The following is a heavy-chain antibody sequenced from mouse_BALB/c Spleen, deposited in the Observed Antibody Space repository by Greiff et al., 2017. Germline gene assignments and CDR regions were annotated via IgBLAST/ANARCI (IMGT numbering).Heavy chain of an antibody. CDR3: ARDAPYDYGTLDY. J-gene: IGHJ2*01. CDR1: GFTFSSYG. CDR2: INSNGGST. D-gene: IGHD2-4*01. Sequence: EVQGVESGGGLVQPGGSLKLSCAASGFTFSSYGMSWVRQTPDKRLELVATINSNGGSTYYPDSVKGRFTISRDNAKNTLYLQMSSLKSEDTAMYYCARDAPYDYGTLDYWGQGTTLTVSS. V-gene: IGHV5-6-3*01.